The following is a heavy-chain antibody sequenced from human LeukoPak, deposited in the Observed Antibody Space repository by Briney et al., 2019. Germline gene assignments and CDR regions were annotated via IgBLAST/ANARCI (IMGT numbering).Heavy chain of an antibody. CDR1: GYTFTGYY. CDR3: ARVPPWYYGMDV. J-gene: IGHJ6*02. V-gene: IGHV1-2*02. CDR2: INPNSGGT. Sequence: EASVKVSCKASGYTFTGYYMHWVRQAPGQGLEWTGWINPNSGGTNYAQKFQGRVTMTRDTSISTAYMELSRLRSDDTAVYYCARVPPWYYGMDVWGQGTTVTVSS.